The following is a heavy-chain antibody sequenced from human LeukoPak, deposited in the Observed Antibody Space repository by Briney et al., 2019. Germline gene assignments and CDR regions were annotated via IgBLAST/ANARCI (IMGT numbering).Heavy chain of an antibody. CDR2: ISSSSSSYI. J-gene: IGHJ3*02. V-gene: IGHV3-21*01. D-gene: IGHD2-2*01. Sequence: GGSLRLSCAASGFTFSSYSMNWVRQAPGKGLEWVSSISSSSSSYIYYADSVKGRFTISRDNAKNSLYLQMNSLRAEDTAVYYCARGAAPVVPAASDAFDIWGQGTMVTVSS. CDR1: GFTFSSYS. CDR3: ARGAAPVVPAASDAFDI.